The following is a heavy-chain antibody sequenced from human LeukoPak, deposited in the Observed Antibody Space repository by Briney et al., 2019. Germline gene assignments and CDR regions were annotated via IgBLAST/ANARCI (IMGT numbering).Heavy chain of an antibody. CDR1: GYTLTELS. J-gene: IGHJ3*02. V-gene: IGHV1-24*01. Sequence: ASVKVSCKVSGYTLTELSMHWVRQAPGKGLEWMGGFDPEDGETIYAQKFQGRVTITADKSTSTAYMELSSLRSEDTAVYYCARNGGDIVVVVAATGRSGAFDIWGQGTMVTVSS. D-gene: IGHD2-15*01. CDR2: FDPEDGET. CDR3: ARNGGDIVVVVAATGRSGAFDI.